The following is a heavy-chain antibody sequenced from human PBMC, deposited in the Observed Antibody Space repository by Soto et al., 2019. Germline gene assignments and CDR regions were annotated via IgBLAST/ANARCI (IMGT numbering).Heavy chain of an antibody. CDR2: IRSKAYGGTT. J-gene: IGHJ6*02. D-gene: IGHD2-2*01. Sequence: PGGSLRLSCTASGFTFGDYAMSWFRQAPGKGLEWVGFIRSKAYGGTTEYAASVKGRFTISRDDSKSIAYLQMNSLKTEDTAVYYCATRYCSSTSCPVDSYYYGMDVWGQGTTVTVSS. V-gene: IGHV3-49*03. CDR1: GFTFGDYA. CDR3: ATRYCSSTSCPVDSYYYGMDV.